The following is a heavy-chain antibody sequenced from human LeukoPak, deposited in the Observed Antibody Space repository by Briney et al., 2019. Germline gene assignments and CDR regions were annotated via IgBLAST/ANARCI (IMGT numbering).Heavy chain of an antibody. CDR1: GGTFTSYA. J-gene: IGHJ6*02. CDR3: ARGTSGYSYGYFYYYAMDV. D-gene: IGHD5-18*01. CDR2: IIPIFGTA. V-gene: IGHV1-69*13. Sequence: GASLKISCKASGGTFTSYAISWVRQAPGQGLEWMGGIIPIFGTANYAQKFQGRVTITADASTNTAYMELSILRPEDTAVYYCARGTSGYSYGYFYYYAMDVWGQGTTVTVSS.